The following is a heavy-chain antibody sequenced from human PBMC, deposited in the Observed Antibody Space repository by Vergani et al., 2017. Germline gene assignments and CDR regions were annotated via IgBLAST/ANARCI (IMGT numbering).Heavy chain of an antibody. J-gene: IGHJ4*02. CDR3: AKDWGSTQRPGRYYFDY. Sequence: EVQLLESGGGLVQPGGSRRLSCAGAGFTFDTYTMAYVRQAPGEGLEWVATISSGGGDIFYADSVKGRFTISRDNSKNTLYLQMNSLRAEDTAVYYCAKDWGSTQRPGRYYFDYWGQGTLVTVSS. CDR2: ISSGGGDI. D-gene: IGHD3-16*01. V-gene: IGHV3-23*01. CDR1: GFTFDTYT.